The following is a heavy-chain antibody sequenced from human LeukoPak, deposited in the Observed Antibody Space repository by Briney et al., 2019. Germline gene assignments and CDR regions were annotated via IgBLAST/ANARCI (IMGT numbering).Heavy chain of an antibody. J-gene: IGHJ6*02. Sequence: ASVKVSCKASGYTFSTYDINWARQATGQGLEWMGWMNPNSGNTGYAQKFQGRVTMTGNTSVSTAYMELSSLRSEDTAVYYCARDRKHYAMDVWGQGTTVTVSS. CDR2: MNPNSGNT. CDR1: GYTFSTYD. V-gene: IGHV1-8*01. CDR3: ARDRKHYAMDV. D-gene: IGHD1-14*01.